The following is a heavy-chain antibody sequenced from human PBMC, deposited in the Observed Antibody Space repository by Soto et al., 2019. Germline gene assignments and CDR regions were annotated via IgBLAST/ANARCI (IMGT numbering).Heavy chain of an antibody. CDR1: GFTFSSYG. J-gene: IGHJ4*02. CDR2: IWYDGSNK. D-gene: IGHD4-17*01. V-gene: IGHV3-33*01. CDR3: ASNLYGDYAFDY. Sequence: GGSLRLSCAASGFTFSSYGMHWVRQAPGKGLEWVAVIWYDGSNKYYADSVKGRFTISRDNSKNTLYLQMNSLRAEDTAVYYCASNLYGDYAFDYWGQGTLVTVSS.